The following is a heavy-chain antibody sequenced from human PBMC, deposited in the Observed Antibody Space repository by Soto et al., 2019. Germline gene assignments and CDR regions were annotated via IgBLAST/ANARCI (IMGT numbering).Heavy chain of an antibody. CDR2: ISSSSSTI. CDR3: ARDTWELLPLYYFDY. CDR1: GFTFSSYS. D-gene: IGHD1-26*01. J-gene: IGHJ4*02. Sequence: EVQLVESGGGLVQPGGSLRLSCAASGFTFSSYSMNWDRQAPGKGLEWVSYISSSSSTIYYADSVKGRFTISRDNAKNSLYLQMNSLRDEDTAVYYSARDTWELLPLYYFDYWGQGTLVTVSS. V-gene: IGHV3-48*02.